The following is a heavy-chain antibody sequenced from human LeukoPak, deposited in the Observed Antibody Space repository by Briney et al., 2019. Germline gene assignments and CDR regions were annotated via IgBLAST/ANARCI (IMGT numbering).Heavy chain of an antibody. J-gene: IGHJ4*02. Sequence: KPSETLSLTCTVSDSSITSTYYWAWFRQPPGKGLEWIATVFRLQTVRAFNNPSLGSRVTMSLDPSHNQFSLNLTSVTAADTALYFCARVLHAPYLIDSWGQGTLVTVSS. CDR3: ARVLHAPYLIDS. CDR2: VFRLQTVRA. D-gene: IGHD2-8*01. V-gene: IGHV4-38-2*02. CDR1: DSSITSTYY.